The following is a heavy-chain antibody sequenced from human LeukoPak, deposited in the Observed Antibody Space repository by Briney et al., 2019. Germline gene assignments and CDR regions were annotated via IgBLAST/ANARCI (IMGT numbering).Heavy chain of an antibody. Sequence: GGSLRLSCGASGFTFSSYAMSWVRQAPGKGLEWVSAISGSGGSTYYADSVKGRFTISRDNSKNTLYLQMNSLRAEDTAVYYCAKLGGYDSSGFGDYWGQGTLVTVSP. J-gene: IGHJ4*02. CDR1: GFTFSSYA. V-gene: IGHV3-23*01. CDR2: ISGSGGST. D-gene: IGHD3-22*01. CDR3: AKLGGYDSSGFGDY.